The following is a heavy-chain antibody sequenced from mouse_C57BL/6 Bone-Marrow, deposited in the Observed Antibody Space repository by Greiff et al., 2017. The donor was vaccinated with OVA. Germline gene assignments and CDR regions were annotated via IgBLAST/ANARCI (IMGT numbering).Heavy chain of an antibody. Sequence: QVQLKESGAELARPGASVKLSCKASGYTFTSYGISWVKQRTGQGLEWIGEIYPRSGNTYYNEKFKGKATLTADKSSSTAYMELRSLTSEDSAVYFCARIDYYGSVFDYWGQGTTLTVSS. CDR1: GYTFTSYG. D-gene: IGHD1-1*01. CDR3: ARIDYYGSVFDY. V-gene: IGHV1-81*01. J-gene: IGHJ2*01. CDR2: IYPRSGNT.